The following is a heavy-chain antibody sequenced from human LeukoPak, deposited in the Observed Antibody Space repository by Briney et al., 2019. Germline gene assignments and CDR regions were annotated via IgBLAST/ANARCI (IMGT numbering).Heavy chain of an antibody. D-gene: IGHD6-13*01. CDR3: AKGAAVGMSPLDY. J-gene: IGHJ4*02. CDR1: GFTFSSYT. CDR2: ITTSDGNT. V-gene: IGHV3-23*01. Sequence: PGGSLRLSCAASGFTFSSYTMSWVRQAPGKGLEWVSTITTSDGNTYYADSVKGRFTVSRDNSKNTLFLQMNSLRAEDTAVYYCAKGAAVGMSPLDYWGQGTLVTVSS.